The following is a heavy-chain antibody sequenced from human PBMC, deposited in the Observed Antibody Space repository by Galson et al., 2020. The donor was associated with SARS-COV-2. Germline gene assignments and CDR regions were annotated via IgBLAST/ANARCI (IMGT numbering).Heavy chain of an antibody. J-gene: IGHJ3*02. CDR1: GTSISGGSYS. V-gene: IGHV4-30-2*01. Sequence: SETLSLTCAVSGTSISGGSYSWNWIRQQPGKGLEWIGYISHSGGTYYNPSLKSRVTISGDRSKNQFSLRLSSVTAADAAVYFCARLHYGEYAPEAFDIWGPWTRVTVAS. CDR3: ARLHYGEYAPEAFDI. D-gene: IGHD4-17*01. CDR2: ISHSGGT.